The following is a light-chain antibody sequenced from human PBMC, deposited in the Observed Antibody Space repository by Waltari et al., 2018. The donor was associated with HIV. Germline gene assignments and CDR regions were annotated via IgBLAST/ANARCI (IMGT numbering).Light chain of an antibody. J-gene: IGKJ5*01. CDR2: KAS. V-gene: IGKV1-5*03. CDR1: QSISSW. CDR3: QQYNSYSIT. Sequence: DIQMTQSPSTLSASVGDRVTIPCRASQSISSWWAWYQQKPGEAPKLLIYKASSLESGVPSMFSGSGSGTEFTLTISSLQPDDFATYYCQQYNSYSITFGQGTRLEIK.